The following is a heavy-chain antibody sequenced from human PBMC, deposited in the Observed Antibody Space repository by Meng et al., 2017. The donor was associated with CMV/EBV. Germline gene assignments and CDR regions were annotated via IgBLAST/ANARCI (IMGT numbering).Heavy chain of an antibody. D-gene: IGHD3-16*01. CDR1: GYSFTSYW. J-gene: IGHJ6*02. CDR3: ARHGGEYDYVWGSRSMYYYYGMDV. Sequence: KVSCKGSGYSFTSYWIGWVRQMPGKGLEWMGIIYPGDSDTRYSPSFQGQVTISADKSISTAYLQWSSLKASDTAMYYCARHGGEYDYVWGSRSMYYYYGMDVWGQWTTVTVSS. CDR2: IYPGDSDT. V-gene: IGHV5-51*01.